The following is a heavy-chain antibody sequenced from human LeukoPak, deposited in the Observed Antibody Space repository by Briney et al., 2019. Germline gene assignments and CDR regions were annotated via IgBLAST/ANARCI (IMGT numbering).Heavy chain of an antibody. CDR1: GYTFTSYY. D-gene: IGHD6-13*01. Sequence: ASVKVSCKASGYTFTSYYMHWVRQAPGQGLEWMGIINPSGGSTSYAQKFQGRVTMTRDMSTSTVYMEPSSLRSEDTAVYYCARTAVASSWYGSHYYYYMDVWGKGTTVTVSS. CDR3: ARTAVASSWYGSHYYYYMDV. CDR2: INPSGGST. V-gene: IGHV1-46*01. J-gene: IGHJ6*03.